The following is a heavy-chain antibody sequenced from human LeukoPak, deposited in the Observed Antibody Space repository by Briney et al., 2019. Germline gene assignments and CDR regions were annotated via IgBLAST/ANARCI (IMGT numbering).Heavy chain of an antibody. J-gene: IGHJ4*02. CDR2: IYYSGST. Sequence: SETLSLTCTVSGGSISIYYWSWIRQPPGKGLEWIGYIYYSGSTNYNPSLKSRVTISVDTSKNQFSLKLSSVTAADTAVYYCARIGAAAGNFDYWGQGTLVTVSS. CDR1: GGSISIYY. CDR3: ARIGAAAGNFDY. V-gene: IGHV4-59*08. D-gene: IGHD6-13*01.